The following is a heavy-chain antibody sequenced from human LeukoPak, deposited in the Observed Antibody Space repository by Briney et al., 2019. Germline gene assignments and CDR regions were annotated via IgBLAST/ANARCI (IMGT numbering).Heavy chain of an antibody. Sequence: SETLSLTCTVSGGSVSSGSHYWNWIRQSPGKGLEWIARIYKDGSTIYNPSLESRVTISIDTSRNQFSLKLTSVTAADTAVYYCARRVTEGVPVNEGNWFDPWGQGTLVTVSS. V-gene: IGHV4-61*01. CDR2: IYKDGST. CDR3: ARRVTEGVPVNEGNWFDP. J-gene: IGHJ5*02. CDR1: GGSVSSGSHY. D-gene: IGHD2-2*01.